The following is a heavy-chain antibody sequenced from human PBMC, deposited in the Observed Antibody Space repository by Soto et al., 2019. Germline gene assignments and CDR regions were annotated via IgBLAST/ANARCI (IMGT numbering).Heavy chain of an antibody. CDR2: VNPNSGGT. CDR1: GYTFTGYY. V-gene: IGHV1-2*04. CDR3: VTSRVSIAVAGEPEYYFDY. Sequence: QVQLVQSGAEVKKPGASVKVSCKASGYTFTGYYIHWVRQAPGQGLEWMGWVNPNSGGTNYAQKFQGWVTTTRDTSISTAYMELSRLRSDDTAVYYCVTSRVSIAVAGEPEYYFDYWGQGTLVTVSS. J-gene: IGHJ4*02. D-gene: IGHD6-19*01.